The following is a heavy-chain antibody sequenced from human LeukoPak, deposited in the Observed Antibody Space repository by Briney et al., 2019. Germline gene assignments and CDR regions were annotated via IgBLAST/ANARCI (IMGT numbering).Heavy chain of an antibody. J-gene: IGHJ6*03. Sequence: GGSLRLSCAASGFTFSSYGMHWVRQAPGKGLEWVAVISYDGSNKYYADSVKGRFTISRDNAENSLYLQMNSLRAEDTAVYYCAREHYFYHMDGWGEGTTVTVSS. CDR3: AREHYFYHMDG. V-gene: IGHV3-30*03. CDR2: ISYDGSNK. CDR1: GFTFSSYG.